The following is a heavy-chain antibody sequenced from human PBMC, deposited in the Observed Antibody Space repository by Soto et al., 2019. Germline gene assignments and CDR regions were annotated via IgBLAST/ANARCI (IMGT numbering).Heavy chain of an antibody. CDR2: INHSGST. Sequence: SETLSLTCAVYGGSFSGYYWSWIRQPPGKGLEWIGEINHSGSTNYNPSLKSRVTKSVDTSKNQFSLKLSSVTAADTAVYYCARHLTYCSAGSCYSDFPYYGMDVWGQGTTVTVSS. J-gene: IGHJ6*02. CDR3: ARHLTYCSAGSCYSDFPYYGMDV. V-gene: IGHV4-34*01. D-gene: IGHD2-15*01. CDR1: GGSFSGYY.